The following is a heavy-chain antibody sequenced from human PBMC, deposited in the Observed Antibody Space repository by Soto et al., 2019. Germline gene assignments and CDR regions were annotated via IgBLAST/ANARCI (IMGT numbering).Heavy chain of an antibody. V-gene: IGHV4-31*03. CDR1: GGSISSGGYY. J-gene: IGHJ4*02. CDR2: IYYSGST. CDR3: AREHPGYIDY. Sequence: QVQLQESGPGLVKPSQTLSLTCTVSGGSISSGGYYWSWIRQHPGKGLEWIGYIYYSGSTYYNPSLKSRFTISVDTSKNQFSLKLSSVIAADTAVYSCAREHPGYIDYWGQGTLVTVSS.